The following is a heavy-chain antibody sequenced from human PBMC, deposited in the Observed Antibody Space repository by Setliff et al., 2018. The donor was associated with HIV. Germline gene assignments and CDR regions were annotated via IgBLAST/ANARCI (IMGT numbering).Heavy chain of an antibody. J-gene: IGHJ5*02. D-gene: IGHD2-2*01. CDR1: GYTFTSYD. CDR3: ARMDCSTTNCRESNWFDP. V-gene: IGHV1-8*03. CDR2: MNPNSGNT. Sequence: ASVKVSCKASGYTFTSYDINWVRQATGQGLEWMGWMNPNSGNTGYAQKFQGRVTITRNTSISTAYMELSSLRSEDTAVYYCARMDCSTTNCRESNWFDPWGQGTLVTVSS.